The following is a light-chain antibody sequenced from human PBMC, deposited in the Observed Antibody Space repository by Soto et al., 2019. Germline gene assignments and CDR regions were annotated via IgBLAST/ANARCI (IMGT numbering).Light chain of an antibody. J-gene: IGKJ1*01. V-gene: IGKV3-11*01. Sequence: EIVLTQSPATLSSSPGERATLSCRASQTVNSRLAWYQHKPGQAPRLLIYQTSNRATGIPARFSGSGSGTDFTLTISSLEPEDFAVYYCHRRQSWPRTFGQGTKVEIK. CDR2: QTS. CDR3: HRRQSWPRT. CDR1: QTVNSR.